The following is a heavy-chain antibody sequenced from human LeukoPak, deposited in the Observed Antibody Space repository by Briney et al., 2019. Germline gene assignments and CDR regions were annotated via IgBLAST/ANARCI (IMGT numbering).Heavy chain of an antibody. CDR3: ERVRLGYDSSGYSLKGSAFDI. D-gene: IGHD3-22*01. Sequence: SVKVSCKASGGTFSSYAISWVRQAPGQGLEWMGGIIPIFGTANYAQKFQGRVTITTDESTSTAYMELSSLRSEDTAVYYCERVRLGYDSSGYSLKGSAFDIWGQGTMVTVSS. V-gene: IGHV1-69*05. J-gene: IGHJ3*02. CDR1: GGTFSSYA. CDR2: IIPIFGTA.